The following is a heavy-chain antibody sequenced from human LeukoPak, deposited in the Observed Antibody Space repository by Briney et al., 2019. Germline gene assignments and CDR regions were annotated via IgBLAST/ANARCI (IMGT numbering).Heavy chain of an antibody. D-gene: IGHD1-1*01. CDR3: ARDTTVPQAYYYMDV. V-gene: IGHV3-7*01. CDR2: IKQDGSEK. J-gene: IGHJ6*03. Sequence: GGSLRLSCAASGFTFNSYWMSWVRQAPGKGLEWVANIKQDGSEKYYVDSVKGRFTISRDNAKNSLYLQMNSLRAEDTAVYYCARDTTVPQAYYYMDVWGKGTTVTVSS. CDR1: GFTFNSYW.